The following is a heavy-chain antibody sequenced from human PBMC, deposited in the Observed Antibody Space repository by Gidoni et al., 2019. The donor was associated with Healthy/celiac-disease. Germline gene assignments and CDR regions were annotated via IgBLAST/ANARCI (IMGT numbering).Heavy chain of an antibody. CDR2: INHSGST. CDR1: GGSFSGYY. J-gene: IGHJ4*02. CDR3: ARGLGSPYSSSSDGFDY. D-gene: IGHD6-6*01. Sequence: QVQLQQWGAGLLKPSETLSLTCAVYGGSFSGYYCSWIRQPPGKGLEWIGEINHSGSTNYNPSLKSRVTISVDTSKNQFSLKLSSVTAADTAVYYCARGLGSPYSSSSDGFDYWGQGTLVTVSS. V-gene: IGHV4-34*01.